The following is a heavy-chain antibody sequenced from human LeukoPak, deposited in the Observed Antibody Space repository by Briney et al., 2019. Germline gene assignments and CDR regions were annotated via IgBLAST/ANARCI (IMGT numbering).Heavy chain of an antibody. J-gene: IGHJ4*02. Sequence: SETLSLTCAVYGGSFSGYYWTWIRQPPGKGLEWIGEINHSGSTKYNPSLKSRVTISVDTSRNQFSLKLSSVTAADTAVYYCARLSYGSGSHYNFYFDFWGQGTLVTVSA. V-gene: IGHV4-34*01. CDR2: INHSGST. CDR3: ARLSYGSGSHYNFYFDF. CDR1: GGSFSGYY. D-gene: IGHD3-10*01.